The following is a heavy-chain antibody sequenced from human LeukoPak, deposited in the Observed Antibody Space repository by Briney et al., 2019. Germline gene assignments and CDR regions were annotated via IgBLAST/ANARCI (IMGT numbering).Heavy chain of an antibody. CDR3: VPSDSSGLD. Sequence: GGSMRLSCEASGITFSHYWMHWARQAPGKGLVWVSRTNTDGSSTSYMDSVKGRFTISRDNAKNTIYLQMNSLRAEDTAVYYCVPSDSSGLDWGQGTLVTVSS. D-gene: IGHD3-22*01. J-gene: IGHJ4*02. CDR2: TNTDGSST. V-gene: IGHV3-74*01. CDR1: GITFSHYW.